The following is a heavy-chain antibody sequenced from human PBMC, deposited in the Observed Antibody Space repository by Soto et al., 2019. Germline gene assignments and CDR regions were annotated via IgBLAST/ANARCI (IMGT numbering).Heavy chain of an antibody. CDR3: ARGGYYDNVWGKLSHYGLDV. D-gene: IGHD3-16*01. V-gene: IGHV1-18*01. Sequence: QVQLVQSASEVMKPGASVKVSCKASGYTFIRYGITWVRQAPGQRLECMGWISPYNDQTIYAQKLQGKVTMTADTSTRTVYMQLRSLKPDDTAVYYCARGGYYDNVWGKLSHYGLDVWGQGTSVTVSS. CDR1: GYTFIRYG. CDR2: ISPYNDQT. J-gene: IGHJ6*02.